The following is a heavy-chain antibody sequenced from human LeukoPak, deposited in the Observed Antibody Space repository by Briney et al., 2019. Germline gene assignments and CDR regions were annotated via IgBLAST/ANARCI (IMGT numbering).Heavy chain of an antibody. J-gene: IGHJ2*01. CDR2: ISGSGGST. CDR1: GFTFSSHA. D-gene: IGHD6-13*01. Sequence: GGSLRLSCAAYGFTFSSHAVSWVRQVPEKGLEWVSAISGSGGSTYYPGSVKGRFTISRDNPKNTLYLQRNSLRAEDTPVCYCANPMGQLANWYFDLWGRGTLVTVSS. V-gene: IGHV3-23*01. CDR3: ANPMGQLANWYFDL.